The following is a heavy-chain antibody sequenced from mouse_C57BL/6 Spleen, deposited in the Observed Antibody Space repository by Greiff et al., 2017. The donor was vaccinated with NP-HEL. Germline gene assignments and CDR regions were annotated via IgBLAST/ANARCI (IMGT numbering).Heavy chain of an antibody. Sequence: QVQLQQPGAELVKPGASVKLSCKASGYTFTSYWMHWVKQRPGQGLEWIGMIHPNSGSTNYNEKFKSQATLTVDKSSSTAYMQLSSLTSDDSAVYYCASRGVGAMDYWGQGTSVTVSS. V-gene: IGHV1-64*01. CDR3: ASRGVGAMDY. CDR2: IHPNSGST. D-gene: IGHD3-1*01. J-gene: IGHJ4*01. CDR1: GYTFTSYW.